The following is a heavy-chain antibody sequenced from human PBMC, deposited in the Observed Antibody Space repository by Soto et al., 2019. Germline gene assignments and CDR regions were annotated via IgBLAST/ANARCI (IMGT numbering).Heavy chain of an antibody. CDR2: INPSGGST. V-gene: IGHV1-46*01. D-gene: IGHD2-15*01. J-gene: IGHJ4*02. CDR3: ARQCCSGGSCYTLDY. CDR1: GYTFTSYF. Sequence: QVQLVQSGAEVKKPGASVKVSCKASGYTFTSYFMHWVRQAPGQGLEWMGIINPSGGSTSYAQKFQGRVTMTRDTSTSTVYMKLSSLRSEDTAVYYCARQCCSGGSCYTLDYWGQGTLVTVSS.